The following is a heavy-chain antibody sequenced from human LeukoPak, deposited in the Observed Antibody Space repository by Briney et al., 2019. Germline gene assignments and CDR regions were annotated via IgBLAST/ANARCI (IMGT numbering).Heavy chain of an antibody. D-gene: IGHD3-22*01. J-gene: IGHJ3*02. Sequence: PSETLSLTCAVSGGSFSGHYWNWIRQPPGKGLEWIGEINHGGSTNYNPSLKSRVTISVDTSKNQFSLRLSSVTAADTAVYYCAKADVDYDSSGYYRIDAFDIWGQGTMVTVSS. CDR1: GGSFSGHY. V-gene: IGHV4-34*01. CDR3: AKADVDYDSSGYYRIDAFDI. CDR2: INHGGST.